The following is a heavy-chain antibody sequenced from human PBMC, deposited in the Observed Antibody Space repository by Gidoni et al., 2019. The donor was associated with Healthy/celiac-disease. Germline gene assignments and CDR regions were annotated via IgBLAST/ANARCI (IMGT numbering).Heavy chain of an antibody. V-gene: IGHV3-43*01. J-gene: IGHJ4*02. CDR1: GFTFDDYT. D-gene: IGHD3-16*01. Sequence: EVQLVESGGVVVQPGGSLRLSCAASGFTFDDYTMHWVRQAPGKGLEWVSLISWDGGSTYYADSVKGRFTISRDNSKNSLYLQMNSLRTEDTALYYCAKDGGYDHARYFDYWGQGTLVTVSS. CDR3: AKDGGYDHARYFDY. CDR2: ISWDGGST.